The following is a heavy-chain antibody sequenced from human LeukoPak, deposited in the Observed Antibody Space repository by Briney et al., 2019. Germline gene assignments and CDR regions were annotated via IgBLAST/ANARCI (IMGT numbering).Heavy chain of an antibody. CDR2: INPKSGVT. CDR1: GYTFTGYH. D-gene: IGHD2-15*01. V-gene: IGHV1-2*02. J-gene: IGHJ3*02. CDR3: ARSRGLYCSGGSCYSDAFDI. Sequence: ASVKVSCKASGYTFTGYHMHWVRQAPGQGLEWMGWINPKSGVTNYAQKFQGRVTMTRDTSISTAYMELSRVKSDDTALYYCARSRGLYCSGGSCYSDAFDIWGQGTMVTVSS.